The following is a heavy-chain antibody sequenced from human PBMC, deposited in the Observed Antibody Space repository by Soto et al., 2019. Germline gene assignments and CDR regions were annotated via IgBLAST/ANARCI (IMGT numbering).Heavy chain of an antibody. CDR2: IQTDNDHA. D-gene: IGHD3-9*01. CDR1: GYTFLKYG. V-gene: IGHV1-18*01. J-gene: IGHJ4*02. CDR3: AKDLGSGYRFDY. Sequence: QVQLVQSGPEVKKPGASVKVACKASGYTFLKYGINWVRQAPGQGLEWMGGIQTDNDHASFAQKFEGRVTMTTYTSTRTVYMDLRDLGSDDTAVYYCAKDLGSGYRFDYWGQGTPVTVSS.